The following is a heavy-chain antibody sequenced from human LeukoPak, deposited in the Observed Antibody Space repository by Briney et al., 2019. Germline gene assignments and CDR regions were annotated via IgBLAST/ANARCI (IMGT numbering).Heavy chain of an antibody. J-gene: IGHJ3*02. V-gene: IGHV3-23*01. CDR1: GFTFSSYA. D-gene: IGHD2-15*01. CDR3: AKDSGLGYCSGGSCLPDAFDI. Sequence: PGGSLRLSCAASGFTFSSYAMSWVRQAPGKGLEWVSAISGSGGSTYYADSVKGRFTISRDNSKNTLYLQMNSLRAEDTAVYYCAKDSGLGYCSGGSCLPDAFDIWGQGTMVTVPS. CDR2: ISGSGGST.